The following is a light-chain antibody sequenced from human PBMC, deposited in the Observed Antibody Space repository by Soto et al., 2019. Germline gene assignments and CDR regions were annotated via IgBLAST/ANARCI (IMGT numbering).Light chain of an antibody. CDR3: QQANSFPYT. V-gene: IGKV1-12*01. J-gene: IGKJ2*01. Sequence: ILLTQSPSSLSASVGDRVTITCRASQGIDTSLAWYQQKPGKAPKLLIYAASNFQSGVPSRFSGSGSGTHFTLTISSLQPEDFATYYCQQANSFPYTFGQGTKVEI. CDR2: AAS. CDR1: QGIDTS.